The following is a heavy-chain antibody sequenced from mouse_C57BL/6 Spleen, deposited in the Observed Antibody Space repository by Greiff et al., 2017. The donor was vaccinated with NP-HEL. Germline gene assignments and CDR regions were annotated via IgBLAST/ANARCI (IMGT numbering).Heavy chain of an antibody. CDR1: GFTFSSYA. CDR2: ISDGGSYT. D-gene: IGHD1-1*01. V-gene: IGHV5-4*01. J-gene: IGHJ3*01. CDR3: ARDDWYNSSGYGFAD. Sequence: EVQLVESGGGLVKPGGSLKLSCAASGFTFSSYAMSWVRQTPEKRLEWVATISDGGSYTYYPDNLKGRFTISRDNAKNNLYLQMSNLKSEDTAMYYCARDDWYNSSGYGFADWGQGTLVTVSA.